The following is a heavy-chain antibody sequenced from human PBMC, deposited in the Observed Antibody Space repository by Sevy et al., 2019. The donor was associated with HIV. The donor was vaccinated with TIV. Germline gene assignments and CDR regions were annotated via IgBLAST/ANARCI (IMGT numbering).Heavy chain of an antibody. CDR2: INPNSGGT. CDR3: ARVAVYYDSSGYSPVAFDI. CDR1: GYTFTGYY. J-gene: IGHJ3*02. Sequence: ASVKVSCKASGYTFTGYYMHWVRQAPGQGLEWMGWINPNSGGTNYAQKFQGRVTMTRDTSISTAYMELSRLGSDDTAVYYCARVAVYYDSSGYSPVAFDIWGQGTMVTVSS. V-gene: IGHV1-2*02. D-gene: IGHD3-22*01.